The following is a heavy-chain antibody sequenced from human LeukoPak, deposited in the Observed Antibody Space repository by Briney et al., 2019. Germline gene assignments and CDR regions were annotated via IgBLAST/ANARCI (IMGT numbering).Heavy chain of an antibody. J-gene: IGHJ6*02. D-gene: IGHD3-10*02. V-gene: IGHV5-51*01. Sequence: GESLEISCKASGYSFTTYWIGWVRQMPGKGLEWVAIIYPGDSDTRYSPSFQGQVTISADKSTSTAYLQWSSLKASDTAMYYCARTTPYYVDVWGQGTTVTVSS. CDR3: ARTTPYYVDV. CDR1: GYSFTTYW. CDR2: IYPGDSDT.